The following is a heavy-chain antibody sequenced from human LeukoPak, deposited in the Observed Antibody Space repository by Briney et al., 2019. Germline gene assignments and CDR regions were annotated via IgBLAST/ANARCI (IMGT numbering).Heavy chain of an antibody. CDR1: GGTFSSYA. CDR2: IIPIVGIA. Sequence: SVRVSCKASGGTFSSYAMSWVRQAPGQGLEWMGRIIPIVGIANYAQKVQGRVTITADKSTSTAYMELSSLRSEDTAVYYCARDRGGSGVAHFDFWGQGTLVTVSS. J-gene: IGHJ4*02. CDR3: ARDRGGSGVAHFDF. V-gene: IGHV1-69*04. D-gene: IGHD3-10*01.